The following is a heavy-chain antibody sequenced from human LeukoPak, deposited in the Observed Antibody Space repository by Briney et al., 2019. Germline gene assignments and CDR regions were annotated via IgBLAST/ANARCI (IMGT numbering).Heavy chain of an antibody. Sequence: KSSETLSLTCTVSGGSISSYYWSWIRQPPGKGLEWIGYIYYSGSTNYNPSLKSRVTISVDTSKNQFSLKLSSVTAADTAVYYCARSSAGRNSWFDPWGQGTLVTVSS. J-gene: IGHJ5*02. CDR2: IYYSGST. CDR3: ARSSAGRNSWFDP. V-gene: IGHV4-59*01. D-gene: IGHD1-14*01. CDR1: GGSISSYY.